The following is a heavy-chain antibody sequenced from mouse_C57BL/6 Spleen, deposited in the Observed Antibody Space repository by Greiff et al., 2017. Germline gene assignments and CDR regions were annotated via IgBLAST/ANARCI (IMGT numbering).Heavy chain of an antibody. CDR1: GYSFTDYN. V-gene: IGHV1-39*01. Sequence: EVQLQQSGPELVKPGASVKISCKASGYSFTDYNMNWVKQSNGKSLEWIGVINPNYGTTSYNQKFKGKATLTVDQSSSTAYMQRNSLTSEDSAVDYCAREGKTGTRYFDVWGTGTTVTVSS. D-gene: IGHD4-1*01. J-gene: IGHJ1*03. CDR2: INPNYGTT. CDR3: AREGKTGTRYFDV.